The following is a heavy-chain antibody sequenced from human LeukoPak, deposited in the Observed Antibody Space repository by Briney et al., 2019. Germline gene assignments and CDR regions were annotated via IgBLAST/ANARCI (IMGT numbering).Heavy chain of an antibody. CDR2: ISYDGSNK. D-gene: IGHD3-16*01. CDR3: AKGSYMGENWFDP. V-gene: IGHV3-30*18. J-gene: IGHJ5*02. Sequence: PGRSLRLSCAASGFTFSSYGMHWVRQAPGKGLEWVAVISYDGSNKYYADSVKGRLTISRDNSKNTLYLQMNSLRAEDTAVYYSAKGSYMGENWFDPWGQGTLVTVSS. CDR1: GFTFSSYG.